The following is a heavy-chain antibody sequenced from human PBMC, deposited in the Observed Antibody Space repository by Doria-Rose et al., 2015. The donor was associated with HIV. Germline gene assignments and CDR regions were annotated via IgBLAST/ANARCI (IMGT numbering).Heavy chain of an antibody. CDR2: TFSDDER. J-gene: IGHJ4*02. V-gene: IGHV2-26*01. Sequence: PGPVLVKPTETLTLSCTVSGVSLSSPGMGVSWIRQPPRKALEWLCTTFSDDERSYKTSLKSRLTISRGTSKSQVVLTMTDMDPVDTATYYCARIKSSRWYHKYYFDFWGQGTLVIVPA. CDR1: GVSLSSPGMG. D-gene: IGHD6-13*01. CDR3: ARIKSSRWYHKYYFDF.